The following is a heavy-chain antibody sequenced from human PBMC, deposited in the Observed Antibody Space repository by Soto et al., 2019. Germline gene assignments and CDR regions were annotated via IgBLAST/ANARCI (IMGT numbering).Heavy chain of an antibody. CDR1: GFSFSGYW. CDR2: MKGDGSST. D-gene: IGHD7-27*01. J-gene: IGHJ4*02. CDR3: ARDDWGLGY. V-gene: IGHV3-74*01. Sequence: EVQLVESGGGLVQPGGSLRLSCAASGFSFSGYWMHWVRQAPGKGLVWVSRMKGDGSSTTYADSVKGRFTISRDNAKNTLYLQMNSLRAEDTAVYYCARDDWGLGYWCRGTRVTVSS.